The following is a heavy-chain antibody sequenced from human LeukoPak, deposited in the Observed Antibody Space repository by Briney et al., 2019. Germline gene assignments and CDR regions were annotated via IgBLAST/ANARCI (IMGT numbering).Heavy chain of an antibody. CDR1: GFNFSSSW. CDR3: FKQKTAYEILTGYFPDAFDV. Sequence: GGALRLSCAASGFNFSSSWMSRVRQAPGKGLEWVPNIKQEGSEKYYVDSVSGRFTIFHDHGKNSLYLQMNSLRAEDTAVFFFFKQKTAYEILTGYFPDAFDVWGQGTMVTVSS. V-gene: IGHV3-7*01. D-gene: IGHD3-9*01. CDR2: IKQEGSEK. J-gene: IGHJ3*01.